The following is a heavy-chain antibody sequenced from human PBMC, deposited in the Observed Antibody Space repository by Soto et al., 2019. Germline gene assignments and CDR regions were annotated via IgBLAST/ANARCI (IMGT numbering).Heavy chain of an antibody. CDR3: ARGSGSGYSSGLGY. CDR1: GGSISSGGYY. Sequence: PSETLSLTCTVSGGSISSGGYYWSWIRQHPGKGLEWIGYIYYSGSTYYNPSLKSRVTISVDTSKNQFSLKLSSVTAAYTAVYYCARGSGSGYSSGLGYWGQGTLVTVSS. J-gene: IGHJ4*02. CDR2: IYYSGST. V-gene: IGHV4-31*03. D-gene: IGHD3-22*01.